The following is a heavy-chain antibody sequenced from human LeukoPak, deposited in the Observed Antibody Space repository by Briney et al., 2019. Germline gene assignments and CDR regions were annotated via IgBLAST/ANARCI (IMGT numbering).Heavy chain of an antibody. CDR2: ISGNGGST. CDR3: ARQAAGVVY. V-gene: IGHV3-64*01. Sequence: GGSLRLSCAASVFTFSTYAIHWVRQAPGKGLEYVSGISGNGGSTYYANSVKGRFTISRDNSKNTLYLQMGSLRVEDMAVYYCARQAAGVVYWGQGTLVTVSS. J-gene: IGHJ4*02. CDR1: VFTFSTYA. D-gene: IGHD6-13*01.